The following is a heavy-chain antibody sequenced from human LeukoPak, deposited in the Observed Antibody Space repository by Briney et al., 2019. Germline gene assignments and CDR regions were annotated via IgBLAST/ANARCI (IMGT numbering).Heavy chain of an antibody. Sequence: SETLSLTCIVSGGSISSSSDYWGWIRQPPGTGLEWIGSIYYSWSTYYNPSLKSRVTISVDTSKNQFSLKLSSVTAADTAVYYCARQVGTAGQEYFDYWGQGTLVTVSS. V-gene: IGHV4-39*01. CDR3: ARQVGTAGQEYFDY. J-gene: IGHJ4*02. CDR2: IYYSWST. CDR1: GGSISSSSDY. D-gene: IGHD1-1*01.